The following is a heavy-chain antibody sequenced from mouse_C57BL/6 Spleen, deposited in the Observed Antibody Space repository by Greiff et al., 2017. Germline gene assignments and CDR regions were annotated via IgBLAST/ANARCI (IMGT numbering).Heavy chain of an antibody. Sequence: QVQLQQPGAELVKPGASVKLSCKASGYTFTSYWMHWVKQRPGQGLEWIGMFHPNNGGTNYNEKFKSKATLTVDKSSSTAYMQLSSLTSEDSAVYYGARDGITSYFDYWGQGTTLTVSS. CDR3: ARDGITSYFDY. D-gene: IGHD2-4*01. V-gene: IGHV1-64*01. J-gene: IGHJ2*01. CDR1: GYTFTSYW. CDR2: FHPNNGGT.